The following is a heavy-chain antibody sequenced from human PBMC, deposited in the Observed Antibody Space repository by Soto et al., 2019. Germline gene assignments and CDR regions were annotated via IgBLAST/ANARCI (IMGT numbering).Heavy chain of an antibody. CDR2: ISANSGDT. CDR1: GYSFTSHG. D-gene: IGHD5-12*01. V-gene: IGHV1-18*01. Sequence: QVQLVQSGAEVKKPGASVKVSCKASGYSFTSHGISWVRQAPGQGLEWMGWISANSGDTNYAQKLQGRITVTTDTSTSTAERELGTLTSEATVGYYCARRVRGSNLDCYPYIDVW. CDR3: ARRVRGSNLDCYPYIDV. J-gene: IGHJ6*03.